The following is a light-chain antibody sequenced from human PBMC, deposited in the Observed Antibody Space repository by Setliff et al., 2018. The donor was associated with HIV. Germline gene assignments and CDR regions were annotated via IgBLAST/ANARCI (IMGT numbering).Light chain of an antibody. CDR1: QAISSY. J-gene: IGKJ3*01. V-gene: IGKV1-9*01. CDR2: SSS. CDR3: RQLNATPRT. Sequence: DIQLTQSPSFLSASVGDRVTITCRASQAISSYLAWYQQKPGKAPKLLISSSSTLQRGVPARFSGSGSGTQFTLTIAGLQPEDFATYVCRQLNATPRTFGPGTKVDIK.